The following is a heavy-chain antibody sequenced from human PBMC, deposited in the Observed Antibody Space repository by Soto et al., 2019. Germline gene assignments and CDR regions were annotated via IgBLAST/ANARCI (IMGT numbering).Heavy chain of an antibody. V-gene: IGHV1-46*01. J-gene: IGHJ2*01. CDR3: ARANFYGDSHWYFDL. CDR2: NNPSGGST. D-gene: IGHD4-17*01. CDR1: GDSFTSYY. Sequence: GTSVKLSCEACGDSFTSYYMHWVRQAPRQGLEWMGINNPSGGSTSYAQKFQGRVTMTRDTSTSTVYMELSSLRSEDTAVYYCARANFYGDSHWYFDLWGRGTLVTVSS.